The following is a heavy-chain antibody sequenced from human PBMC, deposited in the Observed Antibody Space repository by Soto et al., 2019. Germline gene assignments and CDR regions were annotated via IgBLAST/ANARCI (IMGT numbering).Heavy chain of an antibody. D-gene: IGHD4-17*01. CDR3: ARDSFYGDYRLFDY. Sequence: QVQLQESGPGLVKPSQTLSLTCTVSGGSISRGGYYWSWIRQHPGKGLEWIGYNNNSGSTYYNPSLKSRVTISVDTSKNQFSLKLSSVTAADTAVYYCARDSFYGDYRLFDYWGQGTLVTVSS. V-gene: IGHV4-31*03. J-gene: IGHJ4*02. CDR1: GGSISRGGYY. CDR2: NNNSGST.